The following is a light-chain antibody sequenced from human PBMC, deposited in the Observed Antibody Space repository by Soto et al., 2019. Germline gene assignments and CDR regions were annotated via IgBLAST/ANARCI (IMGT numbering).Light chain of an antibody. CDR3: QQYTTSPEWT. CDR1: QSVSSTY. CDR2: AAS. V-gene: IGKV3-20*01. Sequence: EIVLTQSPGTVSLSPGERATLSCRASQSVSSTYSAWYQQKPGQAPRLLIYAASSRATGIPDRFSGSGSGTEFTLTISRLEPEDFAVYYCQQYTTSPEWTLGQGTKVEIK. J-gene: IGKJ1*01.